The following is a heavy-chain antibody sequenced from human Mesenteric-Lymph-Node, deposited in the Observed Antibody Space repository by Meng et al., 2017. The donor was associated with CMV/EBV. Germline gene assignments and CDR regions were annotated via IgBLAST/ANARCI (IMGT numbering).Heavy chain of an antibody. J-gene: IGHJ4*02. CDR2: ISGSGGST. CDR3: AKGGGGSYGMFDY. D-gene: IGHD1-26*01. CDR1: GFTFSSYA. Sequence: GESLKISCAASGFTFSSYAMSWVRQAPGKGLEWVSAISGSGGSTYYADSVKGRFTISRDNSKNTLYLQMNSLRAEDTAVYYCAKGGGGSYGMFDYWGQGTLVTVSS. V-gene: IGHV3-23*01.